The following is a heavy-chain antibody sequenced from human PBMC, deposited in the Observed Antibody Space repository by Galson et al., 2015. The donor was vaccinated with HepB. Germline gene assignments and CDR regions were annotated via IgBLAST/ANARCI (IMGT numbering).Heavy chain of an antibody. CDR1: GYTFTSYG. Sequence: SVKVSCKASGYTFTSYGISWVRQAPGQGLEWMGWISAYNGNTNYAQKLQGRVTMTTDTSTSTAYMELSSLRSEDTAVYYCAADREAISYWFDPWGQGTLVTVSS. D-gene: IGHD1-26*01. V-gene: IGHV1-18*01. J-gene: IGHJ5*02. CDR2: ISAYNGNT. CDR3: AADREAISYWFDP.